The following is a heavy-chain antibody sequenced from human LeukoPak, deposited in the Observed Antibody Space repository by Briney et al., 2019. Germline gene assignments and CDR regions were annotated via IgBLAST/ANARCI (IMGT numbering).Heavy chain of an antibody. CDR3: ARLRRDYYGSGAHEFNI. J-gene: IGHJ3*02. V-gene: IGHV4-38-2*01. D-gene: IGHD3-10*01. CDR2: IYHSVST. CDR1: GYSISSGYY. Sequence: SETLSLXCAVSGYSISSGYYWGWIRQPPGKGLEWIGSIYHSVSTYYNPSLKSRVTISIDTSKNQFSLKLSSVTAADTAVYYCARLRRDYYGSGAHEFNIWGQGTMVTVSS.